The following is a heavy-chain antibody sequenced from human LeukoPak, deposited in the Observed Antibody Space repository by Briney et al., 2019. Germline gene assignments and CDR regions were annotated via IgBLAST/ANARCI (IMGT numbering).Heavy chain of an antibody. V-gene: IGHV4-59*04. CDR2: IYYSGST. Sequence: SETLSLTCTVSGGSISSHYWSWIRQPPGQGLEWIGSIYYSGSTYYNPSLKSRVNISVDTSKSQFSLKLTSVTAADTAVYYCARGRAAAGQYYFDYWGQGTLVTVSS. D-gene: IGHD6-13*01. CDR3: ARGRAAAGQYYFDY. CDR1: GGSISSHY. J-gene: IGHJ4*02.